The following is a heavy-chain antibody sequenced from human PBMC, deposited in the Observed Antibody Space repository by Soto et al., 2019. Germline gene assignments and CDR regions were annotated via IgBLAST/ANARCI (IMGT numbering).Heavy chain of an antibody. V-gene: IGHV3-23*01. CDR3: ARRSSGSYSED. D-gene: IGHD1-26*01. CDR1: GFTFSSYA. J-gene: IGHJ4*02. CDR2: ISGSAGST. Sequence: EVQQLESGGGLVQPGGSLRLSCAASGFTFSSYAMRWVRQAPVKRLEWVSAISGSAGSTYYADSVKGRCTISRDDAKHTLYLQMNSLRGEDTAVYYCARRSSGSYSEDWGQGTRVSVSS.